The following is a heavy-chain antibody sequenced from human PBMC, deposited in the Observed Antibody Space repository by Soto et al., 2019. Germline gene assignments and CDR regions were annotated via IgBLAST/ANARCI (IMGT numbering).Heavy chain of an antibody. CDR3: ARGRQQSLIRQGADV. D-gene: IGHD6-19*01. Sequence: EVQLLESGGGLVQPGGSLRLSCAASGFTFSNYAMSWFRQAPGKGLECVSVISAYSNTYYADSVRGRFTISRDSSMNTLYLQMNSLRAEDTAVYYCARGRQQSLIRQGADVWGQGTTVTVSS. CDR1: GFTFSNYA. V-gene: IGHV3-23*01. J-gene: IGHJ6*02. CDR2: ISAYSNT.